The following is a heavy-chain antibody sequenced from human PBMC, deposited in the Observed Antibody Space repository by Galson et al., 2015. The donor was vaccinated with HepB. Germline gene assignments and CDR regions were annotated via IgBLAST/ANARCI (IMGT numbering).Heavy chain of an antibody. CDR1: GYSFTSYW. V-gene: IGHV5-10-1*01. CDR3: ARHYKVAAMVPYYYYGMDV. CDR2: IDPSDSYT. J-gene: IGHJ6*02. D-gene: IGHD5-18*01. Sequence: QSGAEVKKPGESLRISCKGSGYSFTSYWISWVRQMPGKGLEWMGRIDPSDSYTNYSPSFQGHVTISADKSISTAYLQWSSLKASDTAMYYCARHYKVAAMVPYYYYGMDVWGQGTTVTVSS.